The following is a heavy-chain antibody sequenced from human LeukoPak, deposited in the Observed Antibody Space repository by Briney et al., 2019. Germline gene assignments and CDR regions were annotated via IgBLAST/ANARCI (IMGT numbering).Heavy chain of an antibody. CDR1: GFTFSSYA. J-gene: IGHJ3*02. CDR3: ARFCSSTSCHRNAFDI. Sequence: PGKSLRLSCAASGFTFSSYAMHWVRQAPGKGLEWVALISYDGSNKYYVDSVKGRFTISRDNSKNTLYLQMNSLRAEDTAVYYCARFCSSTSCHRNAFDIWGQGTMVTVSS. V-gene: IGHV3-30-3*01. D-gene: IGHD2-2*01. CDR2: ISYDGSNK.